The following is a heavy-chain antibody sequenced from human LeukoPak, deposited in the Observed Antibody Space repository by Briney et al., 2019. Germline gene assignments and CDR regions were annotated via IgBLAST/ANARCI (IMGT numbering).Heavy chain of an antibody. D-gene: IGHD2-2*03. Sequence: GASVTVSCKASGYTFTVYYMHWVRQAPGQGLEWMGWINPNSGGTNYAQKFQGRVTMTRDTSISTAYMELSRLRSDDTAVYYCARSTGYCSSTSCYEFDPWGQGTLVTVSS. J-gene: IGHJ5*02. CDR3: ARSTGYCSSTSCYEFDP. V-gene: IGHV1-2*02. CDR1: GYTFTVYY. CDR2: INPNSGGT.